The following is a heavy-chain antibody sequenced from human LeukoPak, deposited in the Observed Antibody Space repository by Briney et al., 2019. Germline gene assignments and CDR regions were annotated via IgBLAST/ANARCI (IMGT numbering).Heavy chain of an antibody. CDR2: ISAYNGNT. J-gene: IGHJ4*02. CDR1: GYTFTSYG. V-gene: IGHV1-18*01. CDR3: ATAPYYDILTGYVPRRDNWNDNDY. Sequence: ASVKVSCKASGYTFTSYGISWVRQAPGQGLEWMGWISAYNGNTNYAQKLQGRVTMTTDTSTSTAYMELRSLRSDDTAVYYCATAPYYDILTGYVPRRDNWNDNDYWGQGTLVTVSS. D-gene: IGHD3-9*01.